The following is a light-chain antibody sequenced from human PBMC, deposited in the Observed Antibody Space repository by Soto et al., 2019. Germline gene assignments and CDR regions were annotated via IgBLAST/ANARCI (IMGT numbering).Light chain of an antibody. CDR2: DAF. CDR1: QNVKTR. Sequence: EKVMTQSPATLSVSPGERATLSCRAIQNVKTRLAWYQQKPGQAPRLLIYDAFTSATGIPARFSVRASGTEFALTISSLQSEDFGVYYCQQYDEWPLTFGGGTKVEIK. J-gene: IGKJ4*01. V-gene: IGKV3-15*01. CDR3: QQYDEWPLT.